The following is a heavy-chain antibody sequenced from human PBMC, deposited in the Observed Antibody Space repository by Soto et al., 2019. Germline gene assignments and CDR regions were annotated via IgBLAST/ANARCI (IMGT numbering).Heavy chain of an antibody. CDR2: ISASGGST. CDR3: GAIQRFNQPLLAVF. CDR1: GFTFSNYA. J-gene: IGHJ1*01. Sequence: EVQLLESGGGLVQPGGSLRLSCAASGFTFSNYAMNWVRQAPGKGLEWVSAISASGGSTYYADSVKGRLTISRDDAKNKVYLQMNRLRPDDTAVYYCGAIQRFNQPLLAVFWGQGTLVTVSS. V-gene: IGHV3-23*01. D-gene: IGHD6-19*01.